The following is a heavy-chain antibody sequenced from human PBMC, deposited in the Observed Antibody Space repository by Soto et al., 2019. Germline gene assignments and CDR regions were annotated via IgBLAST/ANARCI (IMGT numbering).Heavy chain of an antibody. CDR1: GGSFSDNF. CDR3: ARDKGSGSYNSRYYYGMDV. Sequence: SLTCAVSGGSFSDNFLSCIRQPPFEGLEWIGEINRSGSTNYIPSLKSRVTISVDTSKNQFSLKLSSVSAADTAVYYCARDKGSGSYNSRYYYGMDVWGQGTTVTVSS. J-gene: IGHJ6*02. V-gene: IGHV4-34*01. D-gene: IGHD3-10*01. CDR2: INRSGST.